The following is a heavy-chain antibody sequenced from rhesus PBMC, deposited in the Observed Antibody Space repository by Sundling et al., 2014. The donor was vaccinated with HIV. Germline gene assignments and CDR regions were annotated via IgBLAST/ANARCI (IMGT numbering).Heavy chain of an antibody. V-gene: IGHV4-165*01. CDR2: IGGTSGTT. J-gene: IGHJ4*01. D-gene: IGHD3-28*01. CDR3: ARDMIGYFDY. Sequence: QVQLQESGPGLVKPSETLPLTCAVSGASISSHYWTWIRQPPGKGLEWIGSIGGTSGTTDYNPSLKSRVTISKDTSKNQFSLKLRSVTVADTAVYYCARDMIGYFDYWGQGVLVTVSS. CDR1: GASISSHY.